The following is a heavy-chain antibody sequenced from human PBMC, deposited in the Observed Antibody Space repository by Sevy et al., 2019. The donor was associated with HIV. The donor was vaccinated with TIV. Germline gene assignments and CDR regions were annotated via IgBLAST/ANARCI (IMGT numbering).Heavy chain of an antibody. D-gene: IGHD2-8*01. V-gene: IGHV4-31*11. CDR2: IYHLGST. Sequence: SETLSLTCAVSGGSVSSDNYYWTWIRQHPGKGLEWIGYIYHLGSTSSNPSLKSRVTVSVDTSKNQFSLKLRSVTAADTAVYFCAREAGYCSNGVCYTGWFDPWGQGTLVTVSS. J-gene: IGHJ5*02. CDR1: GGSVSSDNYY. CDR3: AREAGYCSNGVCYTGWFDP.